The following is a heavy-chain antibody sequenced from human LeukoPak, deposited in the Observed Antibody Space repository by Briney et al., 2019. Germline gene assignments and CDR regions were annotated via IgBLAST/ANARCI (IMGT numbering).Heavy chain of an antibody. Sequence: PGGSLRLSCAASGFTVRNNYMNWVRQAPGKGLEWVSLIYSDGGTYYADSVRGRFTISRDNSENTLYLQMNSLRVEDTAMYYCARDPPAVASNTYGWGQGTLVTVSS. CDR1: GFTVRNNY. V-gene: IGHV3-66*01. CDR3: ARDPPAVASNTYG. J-gene: IGHJ4*02. CDR2: IYSDGGT. D-gene: IGHD6-13*01.